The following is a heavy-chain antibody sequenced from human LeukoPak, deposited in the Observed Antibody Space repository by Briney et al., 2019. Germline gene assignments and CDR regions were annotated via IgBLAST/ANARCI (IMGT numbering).Heavy chain of an antibody. CDR2: INGDGRNI. CDR3: TRDLMDYDVSTGLHHYYMDV. Sequence: GGSLRLSCVASGFTFSSYWMHWVRQDPRKGLVWVSRINGDGRNINYADSVRGRFTISRDNAKNTLYLQMNTLRVEDTAVYYCTRDLMDYDVSTGLHHYYMDVWGQGTTVTVPS. V-gene: IGHV3-74*01. CDR1: GFTFSSYW. D-gene: IGHD3-9*01. J-gene: IGHJ6*02.